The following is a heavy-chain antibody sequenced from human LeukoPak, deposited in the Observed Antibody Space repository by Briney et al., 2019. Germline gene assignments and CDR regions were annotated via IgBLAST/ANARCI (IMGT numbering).Heavy chain of an antibody. CDR3: ARQIYDSSGYYLENYFDY. D-gene: IGHD3-22*01. Sequence: PSETLSLTCTVSGGAISSSSYYWGWIRQPPGKGLEWIGSIYYSGSTYYNPSLKSRVTISVDTSKNQFSLKLSSVTAADTAVYYCARQIYDSSGYYLENYFDYWGQGTLVTVSS. CDR1: GGAISSSSYY. CDR2: IYYSGST. J-gene: IGHJ4*02. V-gene: IGHV4-39*01.